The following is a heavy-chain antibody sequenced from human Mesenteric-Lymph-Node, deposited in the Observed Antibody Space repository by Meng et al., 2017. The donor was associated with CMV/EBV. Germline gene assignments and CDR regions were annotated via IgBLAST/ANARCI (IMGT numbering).Heavy chain of an antibody. CDR1: GFTFSDYY. CDR3: ARDREYSSSSFDF. Sequence: GESLKISCAASGFTFSDYYMSWIRQAPGKGLEWVSYISSSGSTIYYADSLKGRLTISRDNAKNSLYLQMDSLRAEDTAVYYCARDREYSSSSFDFWGQGTLVTVSS. V-gene: IGHV3-11*04. CDR2: ISSSGSTI. J-gene: IGHJ4*02. D-gene: IGHD6-6*01.